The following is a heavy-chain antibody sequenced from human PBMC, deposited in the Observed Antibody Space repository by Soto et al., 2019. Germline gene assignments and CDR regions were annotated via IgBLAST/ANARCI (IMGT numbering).Heavy chain of an antibody. CDR3: ARDGVREDFWSGYSLRLWFDP. Sequence: ETLSLTCAVYGGSFSGYYWSWIRQPPGKGLEWIGEINHSGSTNYNPSLKSRVTISVDTSKNQFSLKLSSVTAADTAVYYCARDGVREDFWSGYSLRLWFDPWGQGTLVTVSS. CDR2: INHSGST. J-gene: IGHJ5*02. V-gene: IGHV4-34*01. D-gene: IGHD3-3*01. CDR1: GGSFSGYY.